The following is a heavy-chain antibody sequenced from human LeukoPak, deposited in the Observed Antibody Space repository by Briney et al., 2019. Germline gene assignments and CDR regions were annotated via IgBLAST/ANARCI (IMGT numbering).Heavy chain of an antibody. CDR3: AKDIDSSSWPRYFDY. D-gene: IGHD6-13*01. CDR2: ISGSGGST. V-gene: IGHV3-23*01. J-gene: IGHJ4*02. CDR1: GFTFSSYV. Sequence: GGSLRLSCAASGFTFSSYVMSWVRQAPGKGLEWVSGISGSGGSTYYADSVKGRFTISRDNSKNTLYLQMNTLRAEDTAVYYCAKDIDSSSWPRYFDYWGQGTLVTVSS.